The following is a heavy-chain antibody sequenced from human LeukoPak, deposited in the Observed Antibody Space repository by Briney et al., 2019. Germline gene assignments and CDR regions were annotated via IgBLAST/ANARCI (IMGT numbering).Heavy chain of an antibody. J-gene: IGHJ4*02. V-gene: IGHV1-8*01. CDR3: ASARYSSGWYEGLYFDY. D-gene: IGHD6-19*01. Sequence: ASVKVSCKASGYTFTSYDINWVRQATGQGLEWMGWMNPNSGNTGYAQKFQGRVTMTRNTSISTAYMELSSLRSEDTAVYYRASARYSSGWYEGLYFDYWGQGTLVTVSS. CDR2: MNPNSGNT. CDR1: GYTFTSYD.